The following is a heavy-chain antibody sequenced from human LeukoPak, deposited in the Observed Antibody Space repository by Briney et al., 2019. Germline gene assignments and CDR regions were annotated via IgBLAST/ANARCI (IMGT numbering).Heavy chain of an antibody. D-gene: IGHD3-3*01. V-gene: IGHV4-39*01. CDR1: GGSISSSSYY. CDR2: IYYSGST. CDR3: ARRSPDVYDFWSGYMDYYYYYYLDV. Sequence: SETLSLTCTVSGGSISSSSYYWGWIRQPPGKGLEWIGSIYYSGSTYYNPSLKSRVTISVDTSKNQFSLKLSSVTAADTAVYYCARRSPDVYDFWSGYMDYYYYYYLDVWGKGTTVTVSS. J-gene: IGHJ6*03.